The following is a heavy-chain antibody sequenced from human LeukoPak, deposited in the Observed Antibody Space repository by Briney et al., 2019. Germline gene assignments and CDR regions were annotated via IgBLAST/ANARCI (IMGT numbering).Heavy chain of an antibody. J-gene: IGHJ6*03. Sequence: ASVKVSCKASGYTLTSYGISWVRQAPGQGLEWMGWISAYNGNTNYAQKLQGRVTMTTDTSTSTAYMELRSLRSDDTAVYYCARLKTVREYYYYYYYMDVWGKGTTVTVSS. CDR2: ISAYNGNT. D-gene: IGHD4-17*01. CDR1: GYTLTSYG. CDR3: ARLKTVREYYYYYYYMDV. V-gene: IGHV1-18*01.